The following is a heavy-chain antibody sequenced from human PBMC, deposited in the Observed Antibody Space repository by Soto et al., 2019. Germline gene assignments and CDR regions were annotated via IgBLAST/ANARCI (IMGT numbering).Heavy chain of an antibody. CDR1: GFTFRTYW. Sequence: EVQLVGSGGGLIKPGGSLRLSCVASGFTFRTYWMTWVRQAPGKGLEWVANIKQDGSEKYYVDSVRGRFAISRDNAKDSLYLQMNSLRVEHTAVYYCARDGLYCTYANCRGDAYDVWDQGTMVTVSS. CDR3: ARDGLYCTYANCRGDAYDV. CDR2: IKQDGSEK. V-gene: IGHV3-7*04. J-gene: IGHJ3*01. D-gene: IGHD2-8*01.